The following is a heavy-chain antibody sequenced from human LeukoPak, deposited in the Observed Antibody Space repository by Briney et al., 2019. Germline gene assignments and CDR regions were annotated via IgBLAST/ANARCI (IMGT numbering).Heavy chain of an antibody. J-gene: IGHJ4*02. Sequence: RGGSLRLSCEDSGFTFSNAWMSWVRQAPGKGLEWVCHIKNKTNGGTTEYAAPVKRRFIISRDDSKNTLYLQMNSLRTEDTAVYYCARGFCSSSSCYQGPFDFWGQGTLVTVSS. D-gene: IGHD2-2*01. CDR1: GFTFSNAW. V-gene: IGHV3-15*01. CDR3: ARGFCSSSSCYQGPFDF. CDR2: IKNKTNGGTT.